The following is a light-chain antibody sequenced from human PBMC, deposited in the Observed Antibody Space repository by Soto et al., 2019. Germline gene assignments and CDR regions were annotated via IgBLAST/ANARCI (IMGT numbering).Light chain of an antibody. J-gene: IGKJ2*01. CDR1: QSVSIY. V-gene: IGKV3-11*01. CDR3: QQRTNWPPYT. CDR2: DAS. Sequence: IVLTQSPATLSLSPGERATLSCRASQSVSIYLAWYQHKPGQAPRVLIYDASNRATGIPARFSGSGSGTDFTLTISSLEPEDFAVYDCQQRTNWPPYTFGQGTKLEIK.